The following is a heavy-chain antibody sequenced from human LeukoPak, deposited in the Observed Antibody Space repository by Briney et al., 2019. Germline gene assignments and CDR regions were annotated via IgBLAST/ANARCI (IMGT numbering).Heavy chain of an antibody. CDR1: GFTFSSYT. Sequence: GGSLRLSCAASGFTFSSYTMNWVRQAPGKGLEWVSYISSSSSTIYYADSVKGRFTVSRDNAKNMLYLQMNSLRVEDTAVYYCARVRGESPRWFDPWGQGTLVTVSS. J-gene: IGHJ5*02. CDR3: ARVRGESPRWFDP. D-gene: IGHD3-10*01. CDR2: ISSSSSTI. V-gene: IGHV3-48*04.